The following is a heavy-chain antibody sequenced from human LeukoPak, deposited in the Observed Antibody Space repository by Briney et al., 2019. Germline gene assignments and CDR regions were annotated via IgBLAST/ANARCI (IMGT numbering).Heavy chain of an antibody. Sequence: ASVKVSCKASGGTFSSYAISWVRQAPGQGLAWMGRIIPILGIANYAQKFQGRVTITADKSTSTAYMELSSLRSEDTAVYYCARDPDTAGYFDYWSQGTLVTVSS. CDR3: ARDPDTAGYFDY. CDR1: GGTFSSYA. J-gene: IGHJ4*02. V-gene: IGHV1-69*04. D-gene: IGHD5-18*01. CDR2: IIPILGIA.